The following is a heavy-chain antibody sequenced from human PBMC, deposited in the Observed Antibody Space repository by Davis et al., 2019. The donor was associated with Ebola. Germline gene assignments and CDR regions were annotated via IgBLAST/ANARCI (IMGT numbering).Heavy chain of an antibody. CDR1: GGTFSSYA. CDR3: AREDIVVVVAVPYYYYGMDV. Sequence: AASVKVSCKASGGTFSSYAISWVRQAPGQGLEWMGWISAYNGNTNYAQKLQGRVTMTTDTSTSTAYMELRSLRSDDTAVYYCAREDIVVVVAVPYYYYGMDVWGQGTTVTVSS. D-gene: IGHD2-15*01. CDR2: ISAYNGNT. J-gene: IGHJ6*02. V-gene: IGHV1-18*01.